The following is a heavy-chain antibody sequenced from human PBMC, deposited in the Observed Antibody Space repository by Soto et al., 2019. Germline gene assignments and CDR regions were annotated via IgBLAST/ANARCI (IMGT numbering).Heavy chain of an antibody. J-gene: IGHJ4*02. CDR2: INSDGST. D-gene: IGHD5-18*01. CDR3: ARSGYSLAWGY. Sequence: EVQLVESGGGLIPPGGSLRLSCAASGFLVNSAYMTWVRQAPGKGLEWLSMINSDGSTLYAESVKGRFTISRDNPKNRLDLQMNSLRAEDTAMYYCARSGYSLAWGYWGQGTLVIVTS. V-gene: IGHV3-53*01. CDR1: GFLVNSAY.